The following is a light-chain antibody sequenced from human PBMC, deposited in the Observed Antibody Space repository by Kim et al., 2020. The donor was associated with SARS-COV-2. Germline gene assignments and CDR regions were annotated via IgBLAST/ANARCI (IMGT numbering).Light chain of an antibody. CDR1: SRRNYY. V-gene: IGLV3-19*01. Sequence: ALGQTVTLTCQGDSRRNYYANWYQRKPGQAPLLVISATSNRPSGIPDRFSGSSSGNTASLTITGTQAEDEAVYFGDSRDSSPNQVLFGGGTQLTVL. CDR2: ATS. J-gene: IGLJ3*02. CDR3: DSRDSSPNQVL.